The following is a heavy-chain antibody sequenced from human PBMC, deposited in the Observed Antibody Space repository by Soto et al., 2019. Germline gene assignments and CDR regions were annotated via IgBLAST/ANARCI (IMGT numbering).Heavy chain of an antibody. V-gene: IGHV5-51*01. J-gene: IGHJ4*03. D-gene: IGHD6-13*01. Sequence: GESRKISCKASGYDFTNYWIAWVRQTPGRGLEWMGMIYPGDSDIRYNPSFRGRVTISADKSITSAFVQWGSLTASDSAIYYCARFRAPRRQLISMSFHLWGLGTLVTVSS. CDR1: GYDFTNYW. CDR2: IYPGDSDI. CDR3: ARFRAPRRQLISMSFHL.